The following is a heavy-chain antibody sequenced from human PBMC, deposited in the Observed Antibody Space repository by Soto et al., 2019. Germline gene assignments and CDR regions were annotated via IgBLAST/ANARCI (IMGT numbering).Heavy chain of an antibody. V-gene: IGHV1-3*05. CDR3: ARSVGAALSDY. CDR2: INVGNGNT. CDR1: GYTFTSYA. J-gene: IGHJ4*02. Sequence: QVRLVQSGGEEKKPGASVKVSCEASGYTFTSYAIHWVRQAPGQRLEWMGWINVGNGNTKYSQKFQGRVTITRDTSASTAYMELSSLRSEDTAVYYCARSVGAALSDYWGQGTLVTVSS. D-gene: IGHD1-26*01.